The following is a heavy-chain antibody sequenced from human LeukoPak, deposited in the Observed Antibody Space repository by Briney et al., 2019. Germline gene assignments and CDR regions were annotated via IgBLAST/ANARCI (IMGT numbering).Heavy chain of an antibody. J-gene: IGHJ4*02. CDR1: GYSFTIDW. CDR3: ARLPSTNPYGKY. CDR2: IYPGDSDT. V-gene: IGHV5-51*01. D-gene: IGHD3-10*01. Sequence: GESLKISCKGSGYSFTIDWIVWVRQMPGKGLESMGIIYPGDSDTRYSPSFQGQVTISADKSISTAYLQWSSLKASDTAMYYCARLPSTNPYGKYWGQGTLVTVSS.